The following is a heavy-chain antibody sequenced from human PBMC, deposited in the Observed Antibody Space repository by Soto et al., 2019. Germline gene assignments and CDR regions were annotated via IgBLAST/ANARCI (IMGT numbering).Heavy chain of an antibody. D-gene: IGHD6-13*01. CDR1: GYTFTSYD. J-gene: IGHJ6*03. CDR3: SRGNEGSSSWYQWYYYMDV. CDR2: MNHNSGNT. Sequence: GASVKVSCKASGYTFTSYDINWVRQATGQGLEWMGWMNHNSGNTGYAQKFQGRVTMTRNTSINTAYMELSSLRSEDTAVYYCSRGNEGSSSWYQWYYYMDVWGKGTTVTVSS. V-gene: IGHV1-8*01.